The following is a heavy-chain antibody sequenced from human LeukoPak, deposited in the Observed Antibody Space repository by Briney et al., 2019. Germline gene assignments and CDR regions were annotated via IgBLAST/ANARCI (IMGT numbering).Heavy chain of an antibody. CDR2: ISYDGSNK. Sequence: PGGSLRLSCAASGFTFSSYAMHWVRQAPGKGLEGVAVISYDGSNKYYADSVKGRFTISRDNSKNTLYLQMNSLRAEDTAVYYCARANEAVTTWRYYYGMDVWGQGTTVTVSS. CDR3: ARANEAVTTWRYYYGMDV. CDR1: GFTFSSYA. J-gene: IGHJ6*02. V-gene: IGHV3-30-3*01. D-gene: IGHD4-17*01.